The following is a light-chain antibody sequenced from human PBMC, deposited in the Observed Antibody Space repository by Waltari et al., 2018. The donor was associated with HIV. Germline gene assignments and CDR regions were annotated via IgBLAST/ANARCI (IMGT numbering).Light chain of an antibody. CDR2: QDS. Sequence: YELTQSPPVSVSPGQTARISCSGEMLGKRFVSWPQQRPGQSPVMDNYQDSERPSGIPERFSGSNSENTDTLTISGAQAMYEADYYCQAWDNNIAVFGGGTKLTVL. CDR1: MLGKRF. J-gene: IGLJ2*01. CDR3: QAWDNNIAV. V-gene: IGLV3-1*01.